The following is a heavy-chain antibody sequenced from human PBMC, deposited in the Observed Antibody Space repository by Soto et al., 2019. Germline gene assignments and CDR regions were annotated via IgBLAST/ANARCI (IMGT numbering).Heavy chain of an antibody. CDR3: ARGQHGLDH. D-gene: IGHD2-8*01. CDR2: VSNDGRNK. Sequence: QVQLLESGGGVVQPGRSLRLSCAASGFTFSSYAMHWVRQPPGKGLEWVAVVSNDGRNKFYADSVRGRFTISRDNSKNTLYLEMDSLRDEDTAVFYCARGQHGLDHWGQGSLVLVSP. V-gene: IGHV3-30-3*01. J-gene: IGHJ4*02. CDR1: GFTFSSYA.